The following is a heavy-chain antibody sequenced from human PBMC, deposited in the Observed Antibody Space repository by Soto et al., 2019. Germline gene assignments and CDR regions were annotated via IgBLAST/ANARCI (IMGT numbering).Heavy chain of an antibody. Sequence: QLQLQESGPGLVKPSETLSLSCTVSGGSISGSSYYWGWIRQPPGKGLEWIGSFYFSGSPYNNPSLKSRVTISVDTSKNQFSLNLSSETAADTAVYYCARLLVAAAHTDYWGQGTLVTVSS. CDR1: GGSISGSSYY. D-gene: IGHD1-26*01. V-gene: IGHV4-39*01. J-gene: IGHJ4*02. CDR3: ARLLVAAAHTDY. CDR2: FYFSGSP.